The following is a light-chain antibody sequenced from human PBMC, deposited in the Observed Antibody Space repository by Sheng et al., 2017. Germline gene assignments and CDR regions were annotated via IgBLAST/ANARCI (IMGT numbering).Light chain of an antibody. J-gene: IGKJ1*01. CDR3: HQYNSFSWT. CDR2: KTS. Sequence: DIQMTQSPSTLSASVGDRVTITCRASQSVSNWLAWYQQKPGKAPKVLISKTSRLESGVPSRFSGCGSGTEFTLTISSLQPDDFATYYCHQYNSFSWTFGQGTKVEIK. V-gene: IGKV1-5*03. CDR1: QSVSNW.